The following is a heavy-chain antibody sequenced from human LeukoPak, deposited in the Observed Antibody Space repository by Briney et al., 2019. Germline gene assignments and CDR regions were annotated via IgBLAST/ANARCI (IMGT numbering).Heavy chain of an antibody. CDR1: GGSISSYY. CDR2: IYYSGST. D-gene: IGHD3-22*01. J-gene: IGHJ4*02. Sequence: PSETLPLTCTVSGGSISSYYWSWIRQPPGKGLEWIGYIYYSGSTNYNPSLKSRVTISVDTSKNQFSLKLSSVTAADTAVYYCARGRVVVKPHFDYWGQGTLVTVSS. CDR3: ARGRVVVKPHFDY. V-gene: IGHV4-59*01.